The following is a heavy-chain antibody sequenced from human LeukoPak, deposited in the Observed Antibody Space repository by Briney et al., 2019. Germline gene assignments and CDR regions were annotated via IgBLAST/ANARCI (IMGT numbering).Heavy chain of an antibody. Sequence: SETPSLTCTVSAGSISSYYWSWIRQPPGKGLEWIGYIYYSGSTNYNPSLKSRVTISVDTSKNQFSLKLSPVTAADTAVYYCGGAAYSSGWYETYYYYYMDVWGKGTTVTVSS. D-gene: IGHD6-19*01. J-gene: IGHJ6*03. V-gene: IGHV4-59*01. CDR2: IYYSGST. CDR3: GGAAYSSGWYETYYYYYMDV. CDR1: AGSISSYY.